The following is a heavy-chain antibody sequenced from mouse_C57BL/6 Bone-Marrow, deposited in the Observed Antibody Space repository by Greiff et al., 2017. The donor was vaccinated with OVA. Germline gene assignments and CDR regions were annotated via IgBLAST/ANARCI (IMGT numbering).Heavy chain of an antibody. V-gene: IGHV1-61*01. CDR2: IYPSDSET. CDR1: GYTFTSYW. CDR3: ARREGEYYAMDY. Sequence: QVHVKQPGAELVRPGSSVKLSCKASGYTFTSYWMDWVKQRPGQGLEWIGNIYPSDSETHYNQKFKDKATLTVDKSSSTAYMQLSSLTSEDSAVYYCARREGEYYAMDYWGQGTSVTVSS. J-gene: IGHJ4*01.